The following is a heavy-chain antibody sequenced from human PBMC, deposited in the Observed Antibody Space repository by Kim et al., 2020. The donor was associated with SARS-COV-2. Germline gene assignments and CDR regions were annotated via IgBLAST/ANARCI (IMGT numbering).Heavy chain of an antibody. Sequence: ASVKVSCTASGYTFATYYMHWVRQAPGQGLDWMGIIDPSGNSTAYAQKFTGRVTMTRDTSTSTVYMDLSSLRSEDTAVYYCVAVLVTEQAFDSWGQGTLVTISS. CDR1: GYTFATYY. D-gene: IGHD2-8*02. CDR3: VAVLVTEQAFDS. V-gene: IGHV1-46*01. CDR2: IDPSGNST. J-gene: IGHJ4*02.